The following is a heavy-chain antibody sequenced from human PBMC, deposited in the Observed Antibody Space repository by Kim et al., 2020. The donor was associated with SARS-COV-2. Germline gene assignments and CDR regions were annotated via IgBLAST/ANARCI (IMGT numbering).Heavy chain of an antibody. CDR3: ARDRGRDGYYGMDV. Sequence: AQKFQGRVTIAADESTSTAYMELSSLRSEDTAVYYCARDRGRDGYYGMDVWGQGTTVTVSS. D-gene: IGHD3-10*01. J-gene: IGHJ6*02. V-gene: IGHV1-69*01.